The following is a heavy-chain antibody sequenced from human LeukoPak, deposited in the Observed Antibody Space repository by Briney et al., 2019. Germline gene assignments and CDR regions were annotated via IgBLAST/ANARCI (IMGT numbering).Heavy chain of an antibody. CDR3: AKDLRSVEVPAAREPHPKHYYYYYGMDV. D-gene: IGHD2-2*01. Sequence: PGGSLRLSCAASGFTFSSYGMHWVRQAPGKGLEWVAVISYDGSNKYYADSVKGRFTISRDNSKNTLYLQMNSLRAEDTAVYYCAKDLRSVEVPAAREPHPKHYYYYYGMDVWGQGTTVTVSS. CDR2: ISYDGSNK. V-gene: IGHV3-30*18. J-gene: IGHJ6*02. CDR1: GFTFSSYG.